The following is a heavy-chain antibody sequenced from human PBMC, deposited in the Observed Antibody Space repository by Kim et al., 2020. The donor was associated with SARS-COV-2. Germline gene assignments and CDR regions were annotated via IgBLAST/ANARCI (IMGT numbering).Heavy chain of an antibody. CDR2: ISWNSGSI. CDR1: GFTFDDYA. D-gene: IGHD1-26*01. CDR3: AKGLVGAEYYFDY. V-gene: IGHV3-9*01. Sequence: GGSLRLSCAASGFTFDDYAMHWVRQAPGKGLEWVSGISWNSGSIGYADSVKGRFTISRDNAKNSLYLQMNSLRAEDTALYYCAKGLVGAEYYFDYWGQGTLVTVSS. J-gene: IGHJ4*02.